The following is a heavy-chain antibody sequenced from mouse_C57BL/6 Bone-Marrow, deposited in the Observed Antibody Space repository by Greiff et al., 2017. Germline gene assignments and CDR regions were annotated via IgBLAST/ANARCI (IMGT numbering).Heavy chain of an antibody. J-gene: IGHJ1*03. V-gene: IGHV1-85*01. Sequence: ESGPELVKPGASVKLSCKASGYTFTSYDINWVKQRPGQGLEWIGWIYPRDGSTKYNEKFKGKATLTVDTSSSTAYMELHSLTSEDSAVYFCARYPVGGYFDVWGTGTTVTVSS. D-gene: IGHD1-1*01. CDR1: GYTFTSYD. CDR2: IYPRDGST. CDR3: ARYPVGGYFDV.